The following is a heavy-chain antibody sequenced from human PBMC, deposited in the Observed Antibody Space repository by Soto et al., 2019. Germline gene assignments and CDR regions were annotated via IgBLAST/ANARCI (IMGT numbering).Heavy chain of an antibody. D-gene: IGHD2-21*02. Sequence: EVQLVESGGGLVKPGGSLRLSCAASGFAFNTYTMNWVRQAPGKGLEWVSSIGWSGSDMYYADSVKGRFTISRDNAENSLYLQMNSLRAEDTAVYSCVCGDHGGYWGQGTLVTVSS. J-gene: IGHJ4*02. V-gene: IGHV3-21*01. CDR1: GFAFNTYT. CDR3: VCGDHGGY. CDR2: IGWSGSDM.